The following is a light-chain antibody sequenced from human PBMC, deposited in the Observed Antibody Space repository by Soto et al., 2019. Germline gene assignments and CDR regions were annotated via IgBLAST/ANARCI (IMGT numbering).Light chain of an antibody. J-gene: IGLJ1*01. CDR2: DVS. CDR3: SSYTSSSTLYV. Sequence: QSALTQPASVCGSLGQSITISCTGTSSDVGGYNYVSWYQQHPGKAPKLMIYDVSNRPSGVSNRFSGSKSGNTASLTISGLQAEDEADYYCSSYTSSSTLYVFGTGTKVTVL. CDR1: SSDVGGYNY. V-gene: IGLV2-14*01.